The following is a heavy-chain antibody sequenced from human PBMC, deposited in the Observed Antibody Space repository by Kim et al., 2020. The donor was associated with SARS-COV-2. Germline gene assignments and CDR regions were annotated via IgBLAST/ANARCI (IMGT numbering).Heavy chain of an antibody. V-gene: IGHV1-46*01. Sequence: TQKFQGRATMTRDTSPSTVFMQLSNLRSDDTAVYYCARADSGQHFDYWGQGTLVTVSA. J-gene: IGHJ4*02. D-gene: IGHD3-10*01. CDR3: ARADSGQHFDY.